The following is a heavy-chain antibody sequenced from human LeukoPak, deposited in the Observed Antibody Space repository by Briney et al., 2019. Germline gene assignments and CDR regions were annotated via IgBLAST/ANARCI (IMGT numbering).Heavy chain of an antibody. D-gene: IGHD2-2*01. CDR1: GFTFSSYA. CDR3: ASRLMPAAMAGFDY. V-gene: IGHV3-30*02. Sequence: GGSLRLSCAASGFTFSSYAMHWVRQAPGKGLEWVAFIRYDGSNKYYADSVKGRFTISRDNSKNTLYLQMNSLRAEDTAVYYCASRLMPAAMAGFDYWGQGTLVTVSS. CDR2: IRYDGSNK. J-gene: IGHJ4*02.